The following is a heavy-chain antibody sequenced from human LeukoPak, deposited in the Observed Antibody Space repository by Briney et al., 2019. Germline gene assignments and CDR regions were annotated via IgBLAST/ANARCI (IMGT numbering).Heavy chain of an antibody. CDR3: AAASIVVLPAAFYY. CDR2: IVVGSGNT. CDR1: VYTFTSST. Sequence: TSVKVSCKASVYTFTSSTMQTVRDARGQRLEWIGWIVVGSGNTNYAQKFQERVTITRDMSTSTAYMELSSLISEVTAVYYCAAASIVVLPAAFYYWGQGTLVTVSS. V-gene: IGHV1-58*02. D-gene: IGHD2-2*01. J-gene: IGHJ4*02.